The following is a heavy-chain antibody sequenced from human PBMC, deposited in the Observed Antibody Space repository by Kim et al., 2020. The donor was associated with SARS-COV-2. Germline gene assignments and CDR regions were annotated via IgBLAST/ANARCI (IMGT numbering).Heavy chain of an antibody. CDR3: ARSCSSNSCYS. J-gene: IGHJ5*02. Sequence: KYSQKFQGRVTITRDTSASTAYMELSSLRSEDTAVYYCARSCSSNSCYSWGQGTLVTVSS. V-gene: IGHV1-3*01. D-gene: IGHD2-2*01.